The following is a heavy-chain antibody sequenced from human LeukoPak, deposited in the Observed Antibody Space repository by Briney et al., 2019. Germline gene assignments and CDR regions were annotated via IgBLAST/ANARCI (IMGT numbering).Heavy chain of an antibody. J-gene: IGHJ4*02. Sequence: KRGESLQISCKGSGYIFTSYWVGWVRQMPGKGLEWMGIIYPGESDTRYSPSFQAQVTISTDKSISTAYLQWSSPKASDAAMYYCAGSEGAVVDYWGQGTLVTVSS. D-gene: IGHD1-26*01. CDR2: IYPGESDT. CDR1: GYIFTSYW. CDR3: AGSEGAVVDY. V-gene: IGHV5-51*01.